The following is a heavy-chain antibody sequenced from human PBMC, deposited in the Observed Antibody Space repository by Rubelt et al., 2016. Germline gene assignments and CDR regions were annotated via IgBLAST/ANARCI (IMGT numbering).Heavy chain of an antibody. D-gene: IGHD6-13*01. CDR2: INTNTGNP. V-gene: IGHV7-4-1*02. CDR3: ARDPSSWQGWLL. CDR1: GYTFTSYA. Sequence: QVQLVQSGSELKKPGASVKVSCKASGYTFTSYAMNWVRQAPGQGLEWMGWINTNTGNPTYAQGCTGRFVCALDTAVSTAELQISSLKAEDTAVYYGARDPSSWQGWLLWGQGTLVTVSS. J-gene: IGHJ4*02.